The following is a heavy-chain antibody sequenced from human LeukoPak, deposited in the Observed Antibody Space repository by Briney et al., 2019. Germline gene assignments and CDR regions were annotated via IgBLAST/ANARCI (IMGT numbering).Heavy chain of an antibody. Sequence: SVKVSCKASGGTFSSYAISWVRQAPGQGLEWMGGVIPIFGTANYAQKFQGRVTVTADESTSTAYMELSSLRSEDTAVYYCAMEVATISDYWGQGTLVTVSS. J-gene: IGHJ4*02. D-gene: IGHD5-12*01. CDR3: AMEVATISDY. CDR2: VIPIFGTA. CDR1: GGTFSSYA. V-gene: IGHV1-69*13.